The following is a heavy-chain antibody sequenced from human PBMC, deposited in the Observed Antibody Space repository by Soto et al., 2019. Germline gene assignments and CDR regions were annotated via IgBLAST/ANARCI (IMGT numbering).Heavy chain of an antibody. V-gene: IGHV4-59*01. CDR1: SGTIYTYY. J-gene: IGHJ4*02. D-gene: IGHD6-13*01. Sequence: PSYTPYITRTVSSGTIYTYYWSWIRTPPGKGLEWIGYIYYSGSTSYNPSLKSRVTISVDTSKNQFSLKLRSVTAADTAVYYCAREFQEYSSSWYFDFCGQGTLVTGSS. CDR3: AREFQEYSSSWYFDF. CDR2: IYYSGST.